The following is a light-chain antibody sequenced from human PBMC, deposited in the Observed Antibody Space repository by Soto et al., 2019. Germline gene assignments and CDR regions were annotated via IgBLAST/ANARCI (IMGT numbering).Light chain of an antibody. V-gene: IGLV2-14*01. J-gene: IGLJ1*01. Sequence: QSVLTQPSSVYGSPGQSITISCHGTSSDVGGYNYVSWYQQHPGKAPKLMIYDVSNRPSGVSNRFSDSKSGNTASLTISGLQAEDEADYYCSSYTSSSTLYVFGTGTKVTVL. CDR3: SSYTSSSTLYV. CDR2: DVS. CDR1: SSDVGGYNY.